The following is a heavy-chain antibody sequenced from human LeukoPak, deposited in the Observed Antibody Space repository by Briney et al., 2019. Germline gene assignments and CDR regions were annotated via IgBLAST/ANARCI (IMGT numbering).Heavy chain of an antibody. CDR3: ARDLSSSWYSWPSDY. CDR1: GFTFSSSS. J-gene: IGHJ4*02. D-gene: IGHD6-13*01. Sequence: PGGSLRLSCAAAGFTFSSSSMNWVRQTPGKGLEWVSSISGESKYIYYADSVTGRFTISRDNAKNSLYLQMNSLRAEDTAVYYCARDLSSSWYSWPSDYWGQGTLVTVSS. V-gene: IGHV3-21*01. CDR2: ISGESKYI.